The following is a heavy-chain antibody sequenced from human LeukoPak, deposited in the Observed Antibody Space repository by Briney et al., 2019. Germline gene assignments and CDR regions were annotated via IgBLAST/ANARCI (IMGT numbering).Heavy chain of an antibody. CDR1: GFSVSSNY. V-gene: IGHV3-53*01. CDR2: LYIGGNT. J-gene: IGHJ1*01. D-gene: IGHD1-26*01. Sequence: GGSLRLSCVASGFSVSSNYMAWVRQAPGKGLEWVSVLYIGGNTYYGDFVKGRFTISRDNSRNTLYLQMNSLRVDDTAVYYCARELEVGAITEYFQDWGQGTLVTVSS. CDR3: ARELEVGAITEYFQD.